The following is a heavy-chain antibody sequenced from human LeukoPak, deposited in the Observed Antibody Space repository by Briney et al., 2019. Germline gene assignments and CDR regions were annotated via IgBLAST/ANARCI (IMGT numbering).Heavy chain of an antibody. Sequence: ASVKVSCKASGYTFTSYGISWVRQAPGQGLEWMGWISAYNGNTNYAQKLQGRVTMTTDTSTSTAYMELRSLRSDDTAVYYCAREGMVTGWSLAFDYWGQGTLVTVSS. CDR3: AREGMVTGWSLAFDY. D-gene: IGHD5-18*01. CDR1: GYTFTSYG. J-gene: IGHJ4*02. V-gene: IGHV1-18*01. CDR2: ISAYNGNT.